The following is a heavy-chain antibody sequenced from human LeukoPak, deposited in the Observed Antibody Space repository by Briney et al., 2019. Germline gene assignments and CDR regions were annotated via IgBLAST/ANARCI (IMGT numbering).Heavy chain of an antibody. J-gene: IGHJ6*02. Sequence: SETLSLTCAVSGGSISSGGYSWSWIRQPPGKGLEWIGYMYHSGTTHYNPSLKSRVTIFVDTSKNQFSLKLSSVTAADTAVYYCARVNVGYYYYGMDVWGQGTTVTVSS. D-gene: IGHD1-26*01. CDR3: ARVNVGYYYYGMDV. CDR1: GGSISSGGYS. V-gene: IGHV4-30-2*01. CDR2: MYHSGTT.